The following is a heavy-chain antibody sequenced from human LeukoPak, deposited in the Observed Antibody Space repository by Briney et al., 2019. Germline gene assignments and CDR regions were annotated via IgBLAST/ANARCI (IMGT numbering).Heavy chain of an antibody. CDR3: ARTSSSWNYYYYYYYMDV. V-gene: IGHV7-4-1*02. CDR1: GYTFTSYA. Sequence: ASVKVSCKASGYTFTSYAMNWVRQAPGQGLEWMGWINTNTGNPTYAQGFTGRFVFSLDTSVSTAYLQISSLKAEDTAVYYCARTSSSWNYYYYYYYMDVWGKGTTVTVSS. J-gene: IGHJ6*03. D-gene: IGHD6-13*01. CDR2: INTNTGNP.